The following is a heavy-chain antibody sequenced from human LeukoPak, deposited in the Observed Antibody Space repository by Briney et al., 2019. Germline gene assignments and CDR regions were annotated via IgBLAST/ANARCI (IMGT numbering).Heavy chain of an antibody. CDR3: ARPGRDWCGGDCYSEYFDY. J-gene: IGHJ4*02. CDR1: GGSISSSSYY. V-gene: IGHV4-39*01. Sequence: SETLSLTCTVSGGSISSSSYYWGWIRQPPGKGLEWIGNIYNSGITYYNPSLKSRVTISVDTSKNQFSLKLSSVTAADTAVYYCARPGRDWCGGDCYSEYFDYWGQGTLVTVSS. D-gene: IGHD2-21*01. CDR2: IYNSGIT.